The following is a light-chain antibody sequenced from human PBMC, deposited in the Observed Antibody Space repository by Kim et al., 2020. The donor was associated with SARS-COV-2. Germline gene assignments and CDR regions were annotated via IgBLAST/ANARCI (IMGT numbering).Light chain of an antibody. CDR1: SSDVGGYNY. Sequence: HSVTLACTGTSSDVGGYNYVSWYQQHPGKAPKLMIYEVSKRPSGVPDRFSGSKSGNTASLTVSGLQAEDEADYYCSSYAGSNNRKVFGGGTKLTVL. J-gene: IGLJ2*01. CDR3: SSYAGSNNRKV. V-gene: IGLV2-8*01. CDR2: EVS.